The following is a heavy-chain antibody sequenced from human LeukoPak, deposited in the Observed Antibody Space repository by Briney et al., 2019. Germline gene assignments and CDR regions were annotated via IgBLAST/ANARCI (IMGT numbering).Heavy chain of an antibody. CDR3: ARPSDYGGRFDY. D-gene: IGHD4-23*01. J-gene: IGHJ4*02. CDR1: GYSFTSYW. V-gene: IGHV5-51*01. Sequence: GESLQISSQGSGYSFTSYWIGWVRPMPGKGLEWMGIIYPGDSDTRYSPSFQGQVTISADKSISTTYLQWSSLKASDTAMYYCARPSDYGGRFDYWGQGTLVTVSS. CDR2: IYPGDSDT.